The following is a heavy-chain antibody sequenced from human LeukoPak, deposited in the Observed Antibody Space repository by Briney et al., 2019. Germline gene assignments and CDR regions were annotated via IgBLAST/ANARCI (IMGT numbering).Heavy chain of an antibody. J-gene: IGHJ4*02. V-gene: IGHV4-38-2*02. CDR1: GYSISSGYY. CDR2: IYHSGST. Sequence: PSETPSLTCTVSGYSISSGYYWGWIRQPPGKGLEWIGSIYHSGSTYYNPSLKSRVTISVDTSKNQFSLKLSSVTAADTAVYYCARVPIGYYYDSSGYYRFDYWGQGTLVTVSS. D-gene: IGHD3-22*01. CDR3: ARVPIGYYYDSSGYYRFDY.